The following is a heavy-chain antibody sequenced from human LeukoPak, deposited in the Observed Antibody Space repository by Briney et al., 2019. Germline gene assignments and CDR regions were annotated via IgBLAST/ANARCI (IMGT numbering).Heavy chain of an antibody. D-gene: IGHD1-1*01. J-gene: IGHJ1*01. CDR2: IKQDGSEK. CDR1: GFTFSSYW. CDR3: ARDNERRTEYFQH. V-gene: IGHV3-7*01. Sequence: PGGSLRLSCAASGFTFSSYWMSWVRQVPGKGLEWVANIKQDGSEKYYVDSVKGRFTISRDNAKNSLYLLMNSLRAEDTAVYYCARDNERRTEYFQHWGQGTLVTASS.